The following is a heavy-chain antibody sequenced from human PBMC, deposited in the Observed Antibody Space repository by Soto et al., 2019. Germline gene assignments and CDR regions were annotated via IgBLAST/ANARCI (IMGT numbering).Heavy chain of an antibody. V-gene: IGHV3-74*01. CDR2: INSDGSST. J-gene: IGHJ3*02. CDR1: GFTFSSYW. D-gene: IGHD1-1*01. Sequence: EVQLVESGGGLVQPGGSLRLSCAASGFTFSSYWMHWVRQAPGKGLVWVSRINSDGSSTSYADSVKGRFTISRDNAKNTLYLQMNSLGAEDTAVYYCARAALKLERRDAFDIWGQGTMVTVSS. CDR3: ARAALKLERRDAFDI.